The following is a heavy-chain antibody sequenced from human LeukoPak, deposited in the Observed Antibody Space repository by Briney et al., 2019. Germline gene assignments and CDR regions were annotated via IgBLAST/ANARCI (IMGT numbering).Heavy chain of an antibody. Sequence: ASVKVSCKASGYTFTSYDINWVRQATGQGLEWMGWMNPNSGNTGYAQKFQGRVTITRNTSISTAYMELSSLRSEDTAVYYCARGDYGFYGGNSAAIDYWAREPWSPSPQ. CDR3: ARGDYGFYGGNSAAIDY. J-gene: IGHJ4*02. CDR2: MNPNSGNT. V-gene: IGHV1-8*03. D-gene: IGHD4-23*01. CDR1: GYTFTSYD.